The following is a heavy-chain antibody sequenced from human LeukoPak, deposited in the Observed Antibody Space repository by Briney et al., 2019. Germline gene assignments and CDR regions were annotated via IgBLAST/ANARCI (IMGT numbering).Heavy chain of an antibody. V-gene: IGHV3-48*03. CDR1: GFTFTTYE. J-gene: IGHJ2*01. CDR2: ISGSGSSI. D-gene: IGHD3-10*02. Sequence: QPGRSLRLSCAASGFTFTTYEMNWVRQAPGKGLEWVSYISGSGSSIYYADSVEGRFTISRDNAKHSLYLQMNSLRAEDTAVYYCARDDVLSLGISFDLWGRGTLVTVSS. CDR3: ARDDVLSLGISFDL.